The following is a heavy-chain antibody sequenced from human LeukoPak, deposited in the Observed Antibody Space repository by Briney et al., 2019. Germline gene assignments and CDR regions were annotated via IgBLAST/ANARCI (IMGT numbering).Heavy chain of an antibody. J-gene: IGHJ4*02. Sequence: SETLSLTCTVSGGSISSSSYYWGWIRQPPGKGLEWIGSIYYSGSTYYNPSLKSRVIISVDTSKNQFSLKLSSVTAADTAVYYCARLVVPAAMAHGFDYWGQGTLVTVSS. CDR2: IYYSGST. CDR1: GGSISSSSYY. V-gene: IGHV4-39*01. D-gene: IGHD2-2*01. CDR3: ARLVVPAAMAHGFDY.